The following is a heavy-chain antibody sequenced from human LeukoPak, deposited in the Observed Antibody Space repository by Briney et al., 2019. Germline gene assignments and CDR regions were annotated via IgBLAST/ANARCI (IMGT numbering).Heavy chain of an antibody. CDR1: GFNFISSD. J-gene: IGHJ4*02. D-gene: IGHD3-10*01. CDR2: ISGSSSII. V-gene: IGHV3-48*04. CDR3: TREDYYYASGR. Sequence: GGSLRLSCTASGFNFISSDMNWVRQAPGKGLGWVSYISGSSSIIYYTDSVRGRFTISRDNAKNSLFLQMNSLRAEDTAVYYCTREDYYYASGRWAQGTLVTVSS.